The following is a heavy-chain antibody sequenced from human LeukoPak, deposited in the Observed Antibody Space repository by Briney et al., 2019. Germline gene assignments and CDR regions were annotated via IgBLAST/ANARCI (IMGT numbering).Heavy chain of an antibody. V-gene: IGHV3-11*01. CDR3: ARQWQVAFDI. D-gene: IGHD6-19*01. Sequence: KSGGSLRLSCAASGFTFSDYYMSWIRQAPGKGLEWVSYITSSGSTIYYADSMEGRFTISRDNAKNSLYLQMNSLRAEDTAVYYCARQWQVAFDIWGQGTMVTVSS. J-gene: IGHJ3*02. CDR2: ITSSGSTI. CDR1: GFTFSDYY.